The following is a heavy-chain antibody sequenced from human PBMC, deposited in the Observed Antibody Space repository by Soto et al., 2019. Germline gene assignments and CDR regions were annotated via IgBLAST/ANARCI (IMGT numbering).Heavy chain of an antibody. V-gene: IGHV3-23*01. CDR1: ELTISSYA. Sequence: CPVSELTISSYAMSRVSQEPGKGLEWVSAISGSGGSTYYADSVKGRFTISRDNSKNTLYLQMNSLRAEDTAVYYCARGSGDGSGTPSYYYYYYMDVWGKGTTVTVSS. D-gene: IGHD3-10*01. J-gene: IGHJ6*03. CDR3: ARGSGDGSGTPSYYYYYYMDV. CDR2: ISGSGGST.